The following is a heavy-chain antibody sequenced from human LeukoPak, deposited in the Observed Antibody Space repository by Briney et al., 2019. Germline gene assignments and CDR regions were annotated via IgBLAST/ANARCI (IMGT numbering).Heavy chain of an antibody. CDR2: ISAYNGNT. CDR1: GYTFTSYG. V-gene: IGHV1-18*01. J-gene: IGHJ4*02. D-gene: IGHD4-17*01. Sequence: ASVKVSXKASGYTFTSYGISWVRQAPGQGLEWMGWISAYNGNTNYAQKLQGRVTMTTDTSTSTAYMELRSLRSDDTAVYYCGKVVYGDYVDYWGQGTLVTVSS. CDR3: GKVVYGDYVDY.